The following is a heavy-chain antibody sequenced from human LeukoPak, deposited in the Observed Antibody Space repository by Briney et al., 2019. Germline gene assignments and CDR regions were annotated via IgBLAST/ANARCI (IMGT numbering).Heavy chain of an antibody. V-gene: IGHV3-7*05. CDR3: ARVWWDSSYWYFDH. J-gene: IGHJ2*01. CDR1: GFTFSSHW. Sequence: PGGSLRLSCTVGGFTFSSHWMSWDRQAPGKGLEWVANIKQDGSEKYYVDSVEGRFTISRDNAKNSLYLQVSSLRDEDTAVYYCARVWWDSSYWYFDHWGRGTLVTVSS. CDR2: IKQDGSEK. D-gene: IGHD1-26*01.